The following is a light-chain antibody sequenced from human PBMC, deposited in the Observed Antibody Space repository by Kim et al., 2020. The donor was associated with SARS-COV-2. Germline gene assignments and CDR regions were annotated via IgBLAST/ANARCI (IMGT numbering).Light chain of an antibody. V-gene: IGLV3-21*04. CDR2: YDT. Sequence: SYELTQPPSVSVAPGETARLTCEGNNIRSKNVDWYQQKPGQAPVLVIYYDTDRPSGIPERFSGSNSENTATLTISRVEAGDEADYYCQVWDSSSQHVVFGGGTQLTVL. CDR3: QVWDSSSQHVV. J-gene: IGLJ2*01. CDR1: NIRSKN.